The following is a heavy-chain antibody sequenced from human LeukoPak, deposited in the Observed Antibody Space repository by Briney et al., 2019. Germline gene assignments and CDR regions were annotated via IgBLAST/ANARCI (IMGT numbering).Heavy chain of an antibody. CDR2: IISSSSYI. D-gene: IGHD2-2*01. Sequence: GGSLRLSCAASGFTFSSYSMIRLRQAPGQGLEWVSSIISSSSYIYYADSVKGRFTISRDTAKNSLYLQMNSLRAEDTAVYHCARGVVPAAMTYYNWFDPWGQGTLVTVSS. CDR3: ARGVVPAAMTYYNWFDP. CDR1: GFTFSSYS. V-gene: IGHV3-21*01. J-gene: IGHJ5*02.